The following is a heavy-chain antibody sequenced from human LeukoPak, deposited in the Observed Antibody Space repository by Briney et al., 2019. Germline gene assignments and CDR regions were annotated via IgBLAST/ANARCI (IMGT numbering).Heavy chain of an antibody. Sequence: GGSLRLSCAASGFTFSSYSMNWVRQAPGKGLEWVSSISSSSSYIYYADSVKGRFTISRDNAKNSLYLQMNSLRPEDTALYYCAKEGAAAVPDYWGQGTLVTVSS. V-gene: IGHV3-21*04. CDR3: AKEGAAAVPDY. CDR1: GFTFSSYS. CDR2: ISSSSSYI. J-gene: IGHJ4*02. D-gene: IGHD6-13*01.